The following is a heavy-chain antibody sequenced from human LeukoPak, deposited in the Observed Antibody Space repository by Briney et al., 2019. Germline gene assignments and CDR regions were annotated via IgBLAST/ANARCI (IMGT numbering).Heavy chain of an antibody. D-gene: IGHD2-15*01. J-gene: IGHJ1*01. CDR3: ARRFGYCSGGSCYSYFQH. V-gene: IGHV3-66*01. CDR2: IYSGGNT. Sequence: PGGSLRLSCAASGFTFSSYAMSWVRQAPGKGLECVSVIYSGGNTYYADSVKGRFTISRDNSKNTLYLQMNSLRAEDTAVYYCARRFGYCSGGSCYSYFQHWGQGTLVTVSS. CDR1: GFTFSSYA.